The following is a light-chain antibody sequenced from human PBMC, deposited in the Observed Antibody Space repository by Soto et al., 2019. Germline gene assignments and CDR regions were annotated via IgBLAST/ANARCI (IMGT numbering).Light chain of an antibody. V-gene: IGKV3D-15*01. CDR2: DAS. J-gene: IGKJ1*01. CDR1: QSVSRY. CDR3: QQYNNWPRT. Sequence: SVLTQSPATLSLSPGERGTLSCRASQSVSRYLAWYKQTPGQAPRLLIYDASNRATGIPARVSGRGSGTEFTLTISSLQSEDFEVYYCQQYNNWPRTLGQGTKVDI.